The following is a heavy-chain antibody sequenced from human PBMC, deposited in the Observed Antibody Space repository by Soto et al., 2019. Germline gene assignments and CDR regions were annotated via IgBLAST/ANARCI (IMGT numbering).Heavy chain of an antibody. V-gene: IGHV1-46*02. J-gene: IGHJ2*01. CDR3: ARGGYDWYFDL. CDR2: FNASGGST. CDR1: GYTFNSYN. D-gene: IGHD5-18*01. Sequence: QVQLVQSGAEVKKPGASVKVSCKASGYTFNSYNINWVRQAPGQGLEWMGIFNASGGSTNYAQKLQGRVTVTRDTSTSTVYMELSSLRSEDTAIYYCARGGYDWYFDLWGRGTLVTVSS.